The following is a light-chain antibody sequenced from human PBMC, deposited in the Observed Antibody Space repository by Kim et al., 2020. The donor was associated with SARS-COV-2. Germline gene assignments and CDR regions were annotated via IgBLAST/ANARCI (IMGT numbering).Light chain of an antibody. CDR1: GPNIGSNT. V-gene: IGLV1-44*01. Sequence: QSVTLYGSANGPNIGSNTVNGYQQRPGTAPKLLIYSNDHRPSGVPDRFSGSKSGNSASLAISGLQSEDEAEYYCAAWDDSLNGWVFGGGTKLTVL. J-gene: IGLJ3*02. CDR3: AAWDDSLNGWV. CDR2: SND.